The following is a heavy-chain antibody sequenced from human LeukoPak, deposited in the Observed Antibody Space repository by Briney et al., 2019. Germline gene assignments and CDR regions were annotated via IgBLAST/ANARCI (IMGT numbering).Heavy chain of an antibody. Sequence: GASVKVSCKASGYTFTGYYMHWVRQAPGQGLEWMGWINPNSGGTNYAQKFQGRVTMTRDTSISTAYMELSRLRSDDTAVYYCARVWGVPMRYYYMDVWGKGTTVTVSS. J-gene: IGHJ6*03. CDR1: GYTFTGYY. V-gene: IGHV1-2*02. D-gene: IGHD3-10*01. CDR2: INPNSGGT. CDR3: ARVWGVPMRYYYMDV.